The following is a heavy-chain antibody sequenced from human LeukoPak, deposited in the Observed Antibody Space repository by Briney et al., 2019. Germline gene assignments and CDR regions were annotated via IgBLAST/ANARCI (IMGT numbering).Heavy chain of an antibody. CDR3: ARDRNYYDSSGSDYAFDI. D-gene: IGHD3-22*01. Sequence: SETLSLTCTVSGGSISSYYWSWIRQPPGKGLEWIGYIYYSGSTNYNPSLKSRVTISVDTSKNQFSLKLSSVTAADTAVYYCARDRNYYDSSGSDYAFDIWGQGTMVTVSS. CDR2: IYYSGST. CDR1: GGSISSYY. J-gene: IGHJ3*02. V-gene: IGHV4-59*01.